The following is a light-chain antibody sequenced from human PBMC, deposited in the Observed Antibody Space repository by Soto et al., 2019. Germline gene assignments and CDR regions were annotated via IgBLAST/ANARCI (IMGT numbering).Light chain of an antibody. J-gene: IGKJ1*01. CDR1: QSVSSSY. CDR3: QQYGSSPRT. CDR2: GAS. V-gene: IGKV3-20*01. Sequence: IVMTQSPATLSVSPGEKATLSFGASQSVSSSYLAWYQQKPGQAPRLLIYGASSRATGIPDRFSGSGSGTDFTLTISRLEPEDFAVYYCQQYGSSPRTFGQGTKVDIK.